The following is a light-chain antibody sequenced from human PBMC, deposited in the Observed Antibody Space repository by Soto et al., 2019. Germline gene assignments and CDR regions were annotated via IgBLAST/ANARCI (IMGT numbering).Light chain of an antibody. CDR3: ISYSLISTLV. CDR2: EVT. Sequence: SVLTQPASVSASPGQSLTISCTGTSRDDGGNNYVSWYQQHPGKAPNLMIYEVTNRTSGDSHRFAGFKYGTTAALTISGLRAEVEADLYFISYSLISTLVFGTSIKGTVL. V-gene: IGLV2-14*01. CDR1: SRDDGGNNY. J-gene: IGLJ1*01.